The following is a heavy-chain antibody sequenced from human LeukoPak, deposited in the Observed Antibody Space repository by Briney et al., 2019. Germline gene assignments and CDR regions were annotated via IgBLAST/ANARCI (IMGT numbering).Heavy chain of an antibody. V-gene: IGHV1-69*04. D-gene: IGHD4-11*01. J-gene: IGHJ6*02. CDR3: ASETTVTTRRGYYYGMDV. Sequence: SVKVSCKASGYTFTSYDINWVRQAPGQGLEWMGRIIPILGIANYAQKFQGRVTITADKSTSTAYMELSSLRSEDTAVYYCASETTVTTRRGYYYGMDVWGQGTTVTVSS. CDR1: GYTFTSYD. CDR2: IIPILGIA.